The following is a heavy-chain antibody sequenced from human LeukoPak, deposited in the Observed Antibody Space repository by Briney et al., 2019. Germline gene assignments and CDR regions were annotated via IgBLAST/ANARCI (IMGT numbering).Heavy chain of an antibody. V-gene: IGHV3-49*04. Sequence: GRSLRLSCTTSGFTFVDYGLSWVRQAPGKGLEWVGLIESRAYGGTSEYAASVKGRFTISRDDSKNIAYLQMNSLKTEDTAVYYCTRDEVFWSGSIFDYWGQGTLVTVSS. CDR3: TRDEVFWSGSIFDY. CDR1: GFTFVDYG. J-gene: IGHJ4*02. CDR2: IESRAYGGTS. D-gene: IGHD3-3*01.